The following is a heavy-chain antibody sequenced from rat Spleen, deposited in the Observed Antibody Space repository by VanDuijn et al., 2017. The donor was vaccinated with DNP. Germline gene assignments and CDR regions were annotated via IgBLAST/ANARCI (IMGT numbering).Heavy chain of an antibody. D-gene: IGHD1-9*01. J-gene: IGHJ3*01. V-gene: IGHV2-30*01. CDR1: GFSLTSYN. CDR2: IWTGGST. Sequence: QVQLKESGPGLVQPSQTLSLTCTVSGFSLTSYNVHWVRQPTGKGLEWMGVIWTGGSTDYNSALKSRLSISRDTSKSQVFLKMNSLQTEDIATYYCARGVYYGYTPFDYWGQGTLVTVSS. CDR3: ARGVYYGYTPFDY.